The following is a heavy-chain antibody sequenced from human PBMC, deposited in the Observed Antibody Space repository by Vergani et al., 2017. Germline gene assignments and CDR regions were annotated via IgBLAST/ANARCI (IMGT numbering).Heavy chain of an antibody. Sequence: QVQLQESGPGLVKTSETLSLTCTVSGGSVCSASHYWSWIRQPPGKGLEWVGEINHSGSTNYNPSLKSRVTISVDTSKNQFSLKLSSVTAADTAVYYCARGGYSYGYRGGLEYFQHWGQGTLVTVSS. CDR3: ARGGYSYGYRGGLEYFQH. J-gene: IGHJ1*01. D-gene: IGHD5-18*01. V-gene: IGHV4-61*01. CDR2: INHSGST. CDR1: GGSVCSASHY.